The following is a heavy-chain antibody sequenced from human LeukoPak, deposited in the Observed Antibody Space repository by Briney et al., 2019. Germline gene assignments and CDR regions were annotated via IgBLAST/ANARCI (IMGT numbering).Heavy chain of an antibody. CDR3: ARVYCSSTSCYLNWFDP. D-gene: IGHD2-2*01. J-gene: IGHJ5*02. Sequence: SETLSLTCTVSGGSISSYYWSWIRQPPGKGLEWIGYIYYSGSTNYNPSLKSRVTISVDTSKDQFSLKLSSVTAADTAVYYCARVYCSSTSCYLNWFDPWGQGTLVTVSS. CDR1: GGSISSYY. CDR2: IYYSGST. V-gene: IGHV4-59*08.